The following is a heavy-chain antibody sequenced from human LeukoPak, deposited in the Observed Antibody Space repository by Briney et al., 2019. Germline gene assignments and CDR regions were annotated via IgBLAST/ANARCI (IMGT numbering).Heavy chain of an antibody. D-gene: IGHD6-6*01. CDR1: GFTFNTYA. V-gene: IGHV3-23*01. CDR3: ARHSSSWLIDY. CDR2: ISDSGADT. J-gene: IGHJ4*02. Sequence: GGSLRLSCAASGFTFNTYAMSWVRQAPWERLQWVSGISDSGADTYYADSVRGRFTISRDNSKNTLYLQMNSLRAEDTAVYYCARHSSSWLIDYWGQGTLVTVSS.